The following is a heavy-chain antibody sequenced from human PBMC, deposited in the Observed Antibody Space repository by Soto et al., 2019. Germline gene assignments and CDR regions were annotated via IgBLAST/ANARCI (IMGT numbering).Heavy chain of an antibody. D-gene: IGHD6-19*01. V-gene: IGHV3-64D*06. CDR2: ISSSGGST. CDR3: ATLSSHGYSSGWPRY. J-gene: IGHJ4*02. Sequence: PGGSLRLSCSASGYTFSSYAMHWVRQAPGKGLEYVSAISSSGGSTYYADSVKGRFTISRDNSKNTLYLQMSSLRAEDTAVYYCATLSSHGYSSGWPRYWGQGTLVTVSS. CDR1: GYTFSSYA.